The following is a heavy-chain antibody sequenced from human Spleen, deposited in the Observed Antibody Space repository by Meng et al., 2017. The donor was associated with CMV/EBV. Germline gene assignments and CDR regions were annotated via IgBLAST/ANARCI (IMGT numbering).Heavy chain of an antibody. J-gene: IGHJ4*02. CDR1: GYTFTNNY. CDR2: INPSSSRT. CDR3: ARDLTYGTGDCFDY. Sequence: SGYTFTNNYMHWVRQAPGQGLEWMGMINPSSSRTTFAQKLQGRVTMTRDTSTSTVYMELSSLRSEDTAVYYCARDLTYGTGDCFDYWGQGTLVTVSS. V-gene: IGHV1-46*04. D-gene: IGHD4-17*01.